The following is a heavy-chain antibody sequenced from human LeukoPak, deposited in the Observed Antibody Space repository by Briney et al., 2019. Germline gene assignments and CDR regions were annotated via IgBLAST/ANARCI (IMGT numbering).Heavy chain of an antibody. Sequence: ASVKVSCKASEYTFTGYYMHWVRQAPGQGLGWMGWINPNSGGTNYAQKFQGRVTMTRDTSISTAYMELSRLRSDDTAVYYCARDGYDSSGYYPLGAFDIWGQGTMVTVSS. D-gene: IGHD3-22*01. V-gene: IGHV1-2*02. CDR1: EYTFTGYY. J-gene: IGHJ3*02. CDR2: INPNSGGT. CDR3: ARDGYDSSGYYPLGAFDI.